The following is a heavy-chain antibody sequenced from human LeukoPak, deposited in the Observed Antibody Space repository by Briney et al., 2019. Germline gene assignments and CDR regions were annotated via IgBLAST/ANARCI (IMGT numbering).Heavy chain of an antibody. J-gene: IGHJ5*02. Sequence: PGGSLRLSCAASGFTFSSYWMHWVRQAPGKGLVWVSRINSDGSSTSYADSVKGRFTISRGNAKNTLYLQMNSLRAEDTAVYYCARCPSMVKGFLSYNCFDPWGQGTLVTVSS. D-gene: IGHD5-18*01. V-gene: IGHV3-74*01. CDR1: GFTFSSYW. CDR3: ARCPSMVKGFLSYNCFDP. CDR2: INSDGSST.